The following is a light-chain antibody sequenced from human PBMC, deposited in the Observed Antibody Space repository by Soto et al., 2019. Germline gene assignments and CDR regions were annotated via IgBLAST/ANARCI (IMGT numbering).Light chain of an antibody. CDR1: QRIGTY. J-gene: IGKJ2*01. Sequence: IQMTQSPSSLSASVGDRVTITCRASQRIGTYLNWYQQRPGKAPKLLISPISTLQRGVPSRVCGSGSGTDFTLTISGLQPEVFATYYCQQSYSTPYTFGQGTKLEIK. V-gene: IGKV1-39*01. CDR2: PIS. CDR3: QQSYSTPYT.